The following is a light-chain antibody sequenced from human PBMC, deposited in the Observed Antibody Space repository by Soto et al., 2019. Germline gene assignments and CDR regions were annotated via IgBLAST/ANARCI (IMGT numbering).Light chain of an antibody. CDR2: GAS. J-gene: IGKJ1*01. CDR1: QSVSSSH. CDR3: QQYGSSAWT. Sequence: EIVLTQSPGTLSLSPGERATLSCRASQSVSSSHLAWYQQKAGQAPRVLIYGASSRATGIPDRFSGSGSGTDFTLTISRLEPEDFAVYYCQQYGSSAWTFGQGTKVEIK. V-gene: IGKV3-20*01.